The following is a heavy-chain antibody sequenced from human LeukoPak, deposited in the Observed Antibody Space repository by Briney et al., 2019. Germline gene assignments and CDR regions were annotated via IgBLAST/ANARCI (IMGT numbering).Heavy chain of an antibody. CDR3: AREGSNWYWYFDL. Sequence: TGGSLRLSCAASGFTFSSYWMSWVRQAPGKGLEWVANIKQDGSEKYYADSVKGRFTISRDNAKSSLYLQMNSLRAEDTAVYFCAREGSNWYWYFDLWGRGTLVTVSS. CDR1: GFTFSSYW. CDR2: IKQDGSEK. J-gene: IGHJ2*01. D-gene: IGHD6-13*01. V-gene: IGHV3-7*01.